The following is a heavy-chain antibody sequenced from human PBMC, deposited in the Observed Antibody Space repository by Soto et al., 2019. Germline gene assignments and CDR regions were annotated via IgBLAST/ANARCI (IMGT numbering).Heavy chain of an antibody. V-gene: IGHV3-23*01. D-gene: IGHD3-22*01. CDR1: GFTFSSYA. J-gene: IGHJ3*02. CDR3: AKDRTQGLYYYDSSGYSTDAFDI. CDR2: ISGSGGST. Sequence: EVQLLESGGGLVQPGGSLRLSCAASGFTFSSYAMSWVRQAPGKGLEWVSAISGSGGSTYYADSVKGRFTISRDNSKNTLYLQMNSVRAEDTAVYYCAKDRTQGLYYYDSSGYSTDAFDIWGQGTMVTVSS.